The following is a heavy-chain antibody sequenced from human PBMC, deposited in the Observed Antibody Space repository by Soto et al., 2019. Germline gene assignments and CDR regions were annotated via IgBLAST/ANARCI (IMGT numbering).Heavy chain of an antibody. CDR2: ISSSGDII. J-gene: IGHJ4*02. V-gene: IGHV3-11*01. D-gene: IGHD3-22*01. CDR3: ARDLGYYDSSGYLDY. Sequence: PGGSLRLSCAASGFTFSDYYMSWIRQAPGKGLEWVSCISSSGDIIYYADSMKGRFTISRDNAKNSLYLQMNNLRAEDTAVYYCARDLGYYDSSGYLDYWGQGTLVTVSS. CDR1: GFTFSDYY.